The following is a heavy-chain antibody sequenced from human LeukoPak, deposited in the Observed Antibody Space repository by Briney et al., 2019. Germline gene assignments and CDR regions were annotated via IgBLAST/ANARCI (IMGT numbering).Heavy chain of an antibody. CDR3: ARDYSIPNWFDP. CDR1: GYTFTGYY. Sequence: ASVKVSCKASGYTFTGYYMHWVRQAPGQGLEWMGWINPNSGSTNYAQKFQGRVTMTRDTSISTAYMELSRLRSDDTAVYYCARDYSIPNWFDPWGQGTLVTVSS. J-gene: IGHJ5*02. V-gene: IGHV1-2*02. D-gene: IGHD4-11*01. CDR2: INPNSGST.